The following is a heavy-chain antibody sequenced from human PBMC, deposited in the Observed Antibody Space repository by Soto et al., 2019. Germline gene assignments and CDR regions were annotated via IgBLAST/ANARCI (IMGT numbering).Heavy chain of an antibody. V-gene: IGHV4-39*01. Sequence: PSETLSLTCTVSGGSISSSSYYWGWIRQPPGKGLDWIGSIYYSGSTYYNPSLKSRVTISVDTSKNQFSLKLSSVTALDSAVYYCARRDGVILIRSDYWGQGTLVTVSS. D-gene: IGHD3-16*01. CDR1: GGSISSSSYY. CDR3: ARRDGVILIRSDY. CDR2: IYYSGST. J-gene: IGHJ4*02.